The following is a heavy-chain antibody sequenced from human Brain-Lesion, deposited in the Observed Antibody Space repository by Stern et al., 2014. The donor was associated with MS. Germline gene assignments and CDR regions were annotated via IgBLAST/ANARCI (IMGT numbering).Heavy chain of an antibody. CDR3: ARDQFTTSLDV. V-gene: IGHV4-31*03. CDR2: IYYSGTT. Sequence: QLQLQESGPGLVKPSQTLSLTCTVSGGSVSSDNYYWTWIRQHPGKGLEWIGHIYYSGTTNYNPSLKSRVTISLDTSKNQFSLNLNSVTAADTAMYYCARDQFTTSLDVWGQGTTVTVSS. J-gene: IGHJ6*02. D-gene: IGHD2-2*01. CDR1: GGSVSSDNYY.